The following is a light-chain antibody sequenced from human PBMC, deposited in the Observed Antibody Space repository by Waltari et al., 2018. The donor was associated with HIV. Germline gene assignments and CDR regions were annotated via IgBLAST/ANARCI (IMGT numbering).Light chain of an antibody. CDR1: QSVSSY. CDR3: QQRSNWPGYT. J-gene: IGKJ2*01. Sequence: EIVLSQSPATLSLSPGERATLSCRASQSVSSYLAWYQQKPGQAPRLLIYGASNRATGIPARFSGSGSGTDFTLTISSLEPEDFAVYYCQQRSNWPGYTFGQGTKLEIK. V-gene: IGKV3-11*01. CDR2: GAS.